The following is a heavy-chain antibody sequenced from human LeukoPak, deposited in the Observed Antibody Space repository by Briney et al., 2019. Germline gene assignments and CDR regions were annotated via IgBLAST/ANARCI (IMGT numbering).Heavy chain of an antibody. CDR1: GFTFSDYY. CDR3: AKAQPGYCSSTSCHRFDY. J-gene: IGHJ4*02. CDR2: ISSSGSTI. D-gene: IGHD2-2*01. V-gene: IGHV3-11*01. Sequence: GGSLRLSCAASGFTFSDYYMSWIRQAPGKGLEWVSYISSSGSTIYYADSVKGRFTISRDNAKNSLYLQMNSLRAEDTAVYYCAKAQPGYCSSTSCHRFDYWGQGTLVTVSS.